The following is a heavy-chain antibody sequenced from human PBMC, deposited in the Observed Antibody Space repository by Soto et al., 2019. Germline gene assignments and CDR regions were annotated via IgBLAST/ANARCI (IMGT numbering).Heavy chain of an antibody. CDR1: GASIISNWY. CDR2: ISHSGDT. V-gene: IGHV4-59*01. D-gene: IGHD3-3*02. Sequence: QVQLQESGPGLVKPSETLSLTCTVSGASIISNWYWLWIWRPPGKGLEWIGYISHSGDTKYNPSLKSRVTVSLDSSRNQFSLRLNSVTAADTAFYYCARSIWVEGGGPLDPWGQGTLVSVSS. J-gene: IGHJ5*02. CDR3: ARSIWVEGGGPLDP.